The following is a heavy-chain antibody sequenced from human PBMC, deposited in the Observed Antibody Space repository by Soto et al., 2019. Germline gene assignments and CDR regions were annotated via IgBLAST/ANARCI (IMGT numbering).Heavy chain of an antibody. Sequence: SQTLSLTCAISGNSVSSNSAAWNWIRQSPSRDLEWLGRTYYRSKWYNDYAVSVKSRITINPDTSKNQFSLQLNSVTPEDTAVYYCARGTPRDSSNEDYYYGMDVWGQGTTVTVSS. CDR1: GNSVSSNSAA. V-gene: IGHV6-1*01. CDR3: ARGTPRDSSNEDYYYGMDV. J-gene: IGHJ6*02. D-gene: IGHD6-13*01. CDR2: TYYRSKWYN.